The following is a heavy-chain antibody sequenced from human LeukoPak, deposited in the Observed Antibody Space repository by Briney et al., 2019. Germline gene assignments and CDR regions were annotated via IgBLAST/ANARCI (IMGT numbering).Heavy chain of an antibody. V-gene: IGHV4-30-2*01. J-gene: IGHJ4*02. CDR3: ARSRPYSSSWYYFDC. CDR2: IYHSGST. D-gene: IGHD6-13*01. Sequence: SQTLSLTCTVSGGSIRSSGYYWSWIRQPPGKGLEWIGYIYHSGSTYYNPSLKSRVTISVDRSKNQFSLKLSSVTAADTAVYYCARSRPYSSSWYYFDCWGQGTLVTVSS. CDR1: GGSIRSSGYY.